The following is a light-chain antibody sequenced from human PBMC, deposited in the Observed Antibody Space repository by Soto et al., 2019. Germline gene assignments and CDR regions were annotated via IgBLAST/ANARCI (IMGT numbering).Light chain of an antibody. Sequence: DIVWTQSPGTLSLSPGERATLSCRSSQSVSLNYLAWYQQKPDQAPRLVIYDVSGMPTGIPDRFSGSGSGTAFTLTISRLGPEDSAVYYCEQYGSSPTLGQGTKVEIQ. J-gene: IGKJ1*01. V-gene: IGKV3-20*01. CDR2: DVS. CDR1: QSVSLNY. CDR3: EQYGSSPT.